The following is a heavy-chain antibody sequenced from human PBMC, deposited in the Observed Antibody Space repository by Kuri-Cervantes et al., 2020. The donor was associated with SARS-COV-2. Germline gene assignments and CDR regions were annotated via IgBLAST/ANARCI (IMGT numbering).Heavy chain of an antibody. Sequence: GGSLRLSCAASGFTFSSYWMSWVRQAPGKGLEWVANIKQDGSEKYYVDSVKGRFTISRDNAKNSLYLQMNSLKTEDTAVYYCTRDLRDYSSGYSNWGQGTLVTVSS. CDR2: IKQDGSEK. V-gene: IGHV3-7*03. D-gene: IGHD3-22*01. CDR3: TRDLRDYSSGYSN. CDR1: GFTFSSYW. J-gene: IGHJ4*02.